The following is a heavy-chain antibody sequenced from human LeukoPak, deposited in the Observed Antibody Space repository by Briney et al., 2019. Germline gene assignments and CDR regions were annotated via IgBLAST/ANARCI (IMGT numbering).Heavy chain of an antibody. Sequence: ASVKVSCKAYGYTLTGYYMHWVRQAPGQGLEWMGRINPKSGGTNYAQKFQGRVTMTRDTSISTAYMELSRLRSDDTAVYYCARERGYYFDFWGQGTLVSVSS. V-gene: IGHV1-2*06. D-gene: IGHD3-10*01. CDR1: GYTLTGYY. CDR2: INPKSGGT. CDR3: ARERGYYFDF. J-gene: IGHJ4*02.